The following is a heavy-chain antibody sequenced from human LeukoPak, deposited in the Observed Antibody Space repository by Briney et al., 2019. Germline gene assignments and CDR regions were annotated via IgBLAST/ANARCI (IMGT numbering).Heavy chain of an antibody. CDR3: ARRGPLLSDDY. D-gene: IGHD3-9*01. CDR1: GGSFSGYY. J-gene: IGHJ4*02. Sequence: SETLSLTCAVYGGSFSGYYWSWIRQPPGKGLEWVGEINHRGRTNYNPSLKSRVTISVDTSKNQSSLKLSSVTAADTAVYYCARRGPLLSDDYWGQGTLVTVSS. CDR2: INHRGRT. V-gene: IGHV4-34*01.